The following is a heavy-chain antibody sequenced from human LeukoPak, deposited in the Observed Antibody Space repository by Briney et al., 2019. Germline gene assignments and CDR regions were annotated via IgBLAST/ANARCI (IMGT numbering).Heavy chain of an antibody. CDR3: ARGPYSYDSSGAFDI. CDR2: IYYSGST. J-gene: IGHJ3*02. D-gene: IGHD3-22*01. CDR1: GGSISSSSHY. Sequence: SETLSLTCTVSGGSISSSSHYWGWIRQPPGKGLEWIGSIYYSGSTYYNPSLKSRVTISVDTSKNQFSLKLSSVTAADTAVYFCARGPYSYDSSGAFDIWGQGTMVTVSS. V-gene: IGHV4-39*01.